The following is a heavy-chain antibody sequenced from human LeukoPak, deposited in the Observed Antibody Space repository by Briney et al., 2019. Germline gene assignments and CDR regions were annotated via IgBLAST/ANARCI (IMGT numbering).Heavy chain of an antibody. J-gene: IGHJ3*02. CDR1: GYSISSGYY. V-gene: IGHV4-38-2*02. CDR2: IYHSGST. Sequence: SETLSLTCTVSGYSISSGYYWGWIRQPPGKGLEWIGSIYHSGSTYYNPSLKSRVTISVDTSKNQFSLKLSSVTAADTAVYYCARDRLAVAGRDAFDIWGQGTMVTVSS. D-gene: IGHD6-19*01. CDR3: ARDRLAVAGRDAFDI.